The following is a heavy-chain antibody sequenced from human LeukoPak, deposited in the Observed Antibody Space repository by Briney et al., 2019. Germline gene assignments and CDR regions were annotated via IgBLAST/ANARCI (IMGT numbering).Heavy chain of an antibody. J-gene: IGHJ4*02. V-gene: IGHV3-48*02. CDR1: GFTFSSYS. Sequence: GGSLRLSCAASGFTFSSYSMNWVRQAPGKGLEWVSYISSSSTIYYADSVKGRFTISRDNAKNSLYLQMNSLRDEDTAVYYCARDGGSSWSYFDYWGQGTLVTVSS. D-gene: IGHD6-13*01. CDR3: ARDGGSSWSYFDY. CDR2: ISSSSTI.